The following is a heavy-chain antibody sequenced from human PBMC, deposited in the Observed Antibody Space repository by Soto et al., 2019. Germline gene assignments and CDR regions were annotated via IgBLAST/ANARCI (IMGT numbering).Heavy chain of an antibody. D-gene: IGHD5-12*01. V-gene: IGHV4-34*01. CDR3: ARVGGWLRPRYYFDY. J-gene: IGHJ4*02. Sequence: SETLSLTCAVYGGSFSGYYWSWIRQPPGKGLEWIGEINHSGSTNYNPSLESRVTISVDTSKNQFSLKLSSVTAADTAVYYCARVGGWLRPRYYFDYWGQGTLVTVSS. CDR2: INHSGST. CDR1: GGSFSGYY.